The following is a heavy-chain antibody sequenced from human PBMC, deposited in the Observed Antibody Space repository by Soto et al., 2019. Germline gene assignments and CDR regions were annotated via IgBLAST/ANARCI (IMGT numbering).Heavy chain of an antibody. V-gene: IGHV1-18*01. CDR1: GYTFTRYG. J-gene: IGHJ4*02. D-gene: IGHD6-19*01. CDR2: ISAYNGNT. Sequence: ASVKVSCKASGYTFTRYGISWVRQAPGQGLEWMGWISAYNGNTNYAQKLQGRVTMTTDTSTSTAYMELRSLRSDDTAVYYCARGLDSSGWYNPRTGFDYWGQGTLVTVSS. CDR3: ARGLDSSGWYNPRTGFDY.